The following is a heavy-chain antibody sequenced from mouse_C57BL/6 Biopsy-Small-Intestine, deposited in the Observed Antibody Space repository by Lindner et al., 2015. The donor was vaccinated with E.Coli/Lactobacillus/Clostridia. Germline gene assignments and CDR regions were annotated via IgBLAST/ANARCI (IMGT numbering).Heavy chain of an antibody. Sequence: VQLQESGAELVRPGTSVKVSCKASGYAFTNYLIEWVKQRPGQGLEWIGWIYPRDGRTKYNEKFKGKATLTVDTSSSTASMDLHSLTSEDSAVYFCANWDFDVWGTGTTVTVSS. J-gene: IGHJ1*03. CDR2: IYPRDGRT. V-gene: IGHV1-85*01. CDR1: GYAFTNYL. CDR3: ANWDFDV.